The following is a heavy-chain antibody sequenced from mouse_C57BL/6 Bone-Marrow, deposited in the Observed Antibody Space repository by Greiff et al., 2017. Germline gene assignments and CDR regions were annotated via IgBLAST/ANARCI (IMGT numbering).Heavy chain of an antibody. CDR2: ISAGGSYT. CDR3: AGNGYYHLFDC. D-gene: IGHD2-3*01. Sequence: EVHLVESGGGLVKPGGSLKLSCAASGFTFSSYAMSWVRQTPEKRLEWVATISAGGSYTYYPDNVKGRFTISRDNAKNNLYLQVSHLKSEDTAMYYCAGNGYYHLFDCWGKGTTLTVSS. V-gene: IGHV5-4*01. J-gene: IGHJ2*01. CDR1: GFTFSSYA.